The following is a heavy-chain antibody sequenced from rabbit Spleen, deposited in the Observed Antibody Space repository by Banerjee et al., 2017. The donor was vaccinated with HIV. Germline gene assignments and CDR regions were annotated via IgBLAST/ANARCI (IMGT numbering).Heavy chain of an antibody. CDR2: YINGGST. J-gene: IGHJ4*01. V-gene: IGHV1S43*01. Sequence: QQQLEESGGGLVKPGGTLTLTCKASGFDFSSSYRICWVRQAPGKGLEGIAYINGGSTYYASWVNGRFTISSHNAQDTLYLQLNSLTAADTATYFCVRDLGYDDYSEKGYFNLWGQGTLVTVS. CDR1: GFDFSSSYR. CDR3: VRDLGYDDYSEKGYFNL. D-gene: IGHD2-1*01.